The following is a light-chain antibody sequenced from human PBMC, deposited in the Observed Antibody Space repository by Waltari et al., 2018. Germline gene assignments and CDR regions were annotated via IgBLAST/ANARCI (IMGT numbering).Light chain of an antibody. J-gene: IGKJ1*01. Sequence: DIQMTQSPSTLAASVGDRVTITCRASQTIGGWLAWYQQKPGKAPKLLIYKASMLESCVPSRFTGSASGTEFTLTISSLQTDDFATYYCQQYHRYSAFGQGTKVEIK. CDR2: KAS. CDR1: QTIGGW. CDR3: QQYHRYSA. V-gene: IGKV1-5*03.